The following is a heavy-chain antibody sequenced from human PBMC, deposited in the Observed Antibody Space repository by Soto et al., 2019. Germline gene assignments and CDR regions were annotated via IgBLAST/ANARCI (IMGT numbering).Heavy chain of an antibody. J-gene: IGHJ6*02. V-gene: IGHV3-21*01. D-gene: IGHD6-19*01. CDR3: ARARIAVAGTAYYYYGMDV. CDR2: ISSSSSYI. CDR1: GFTFSSYS. Sequence: EGSLRLSCAASGFTFSSYSMNWVSPAPGKGLEWVSSISSSSSYIYYADSVKGRLTISRDNAKNSLYLQMNSLRAEDTAVYYCARARIAVAGTAYYYYGMDVWGQGTTVTGSS.